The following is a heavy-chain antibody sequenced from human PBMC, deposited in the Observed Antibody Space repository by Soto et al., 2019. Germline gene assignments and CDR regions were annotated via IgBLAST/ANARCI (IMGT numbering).Heavy chain of an antibody. CDR2: IYYSGST. Sequence: SLTMCVPWTVADGNISRSSYYWGRKKKPPGKGLEWIGSIYYSGSTYYNPSLKSRVTISVDTSKNQFSLKLSSVTAADSSFYYCASHAVHSSAFTDYWGQGTPDTVTP. CDR1: DGNISRSSYY. V-gene: IGHV4-39*01. D-gene: IGHD6-19*01. CDR3: ASHAVHSSAFTDY. J-gene: IGHJ4*02.